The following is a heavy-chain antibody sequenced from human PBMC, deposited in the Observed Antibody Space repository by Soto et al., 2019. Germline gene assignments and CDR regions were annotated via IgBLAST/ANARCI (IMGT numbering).Heavy chain of an antibody. Sequence: QVQLVQSGAEAKKPGASVKISCKPSGYIFTSHSIHWVRQAPGQGLEWLGIINPSGGSTTYAQKFRGRVIMTRDTSTSTVYMELSSLRSEDTAVYYCARDLRGDGDAYFYYGMDVWGQGTTVTVSS. V-gene: IGHV1-46*01. CDR1: GYIFTSHS. J-gene: IGHJ6*02. CDR3: ARDLRGDGDAYFYYGMDV. CDR2: INPSGGST. D-gene: IGHD4-17*01.